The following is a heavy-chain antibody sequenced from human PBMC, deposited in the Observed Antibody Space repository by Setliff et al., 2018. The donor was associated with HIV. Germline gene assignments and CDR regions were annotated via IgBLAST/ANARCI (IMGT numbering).Heavy chain of an antibody. CDR1: GFSLGDHY. J-gene: IGHJ4*02. CDR2: ISSSGSPI. V-gene: IGHV3-11*04. Sequence: PGGSLRLSCAASGFSLGDHYMSWIRQAPGKGLEWLSYISSSGSPIYYADSVKGRFMFSRDTTKTSFYLQMNSLRAEDTGVYYCTRGEDWGQGTLVTVSS. D-gene: IGHD1-26*01. CDR3: TRGED.